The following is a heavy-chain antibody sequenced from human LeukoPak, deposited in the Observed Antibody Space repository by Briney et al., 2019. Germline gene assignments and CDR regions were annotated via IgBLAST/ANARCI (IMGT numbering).Heavy chain of an antibody. D-gene: IGHD6-19*01. J-gene: IGHJ4*02. Sequence: ASVKVSCKASGYTFTGYYMHWVRQAPGQGLEWMGWINPNSGGTNYAQKFQGRVTMTRDTSISTAYMELSRLRSDDTAVYYCASTSWWAVAGTKYLPYFDYWGQGTLVTVSS. CDR2: INPNSGGT. V-gene: IGHV1-2*02. CDR1: GYTFTGYY. CDR3: ASTSWWAVAGTKYLPYFDY.